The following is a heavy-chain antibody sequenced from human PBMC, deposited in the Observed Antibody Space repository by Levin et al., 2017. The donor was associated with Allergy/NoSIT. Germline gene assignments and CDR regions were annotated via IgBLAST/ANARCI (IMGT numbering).Heavy chain of an antibody. J-gene: IGHJ2*01. CDR3: ARPDLNIYYYDSSGYKVDWYFDR. V-gene: IGHV1-2*02. CDR2: INPNSGGT. Sequence: ASVKVSCKASGYTFTGYYMHWVRQAPGQGLEWMGWINPNSGGTNYAQKFQGRVTMTRDTSISTAYMELSRLRSDDTAVYYCARPDLNIYYYDSSGYKVDWYFDRWGRGTLVTVSS. D-gene: IGHD3-22*01. CDR1: GYTFTGYY.